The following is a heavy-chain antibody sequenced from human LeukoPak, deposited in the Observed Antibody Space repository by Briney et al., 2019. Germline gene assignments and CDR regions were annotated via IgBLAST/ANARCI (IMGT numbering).Heavy chain of an antibody. J-gene: IGHJ4*02. CDR1: GFTFSSYT. V-gene: IGHV3-64D*06. CDR2: ITNNGGNT. D-gene: IGHD3-9*01. Sequence: GGYLRLSCSASGFTFSSYTIHWVRQAPGKGREFVSAITNNGGNTYYADSVKGRFTTSRDNSKNTVYLQMSSLRAEDTAVYYCVIVRGYFDSSGSDYWGQGTLVTVSS. CDR3: VIVRGYFDSSGSDY.